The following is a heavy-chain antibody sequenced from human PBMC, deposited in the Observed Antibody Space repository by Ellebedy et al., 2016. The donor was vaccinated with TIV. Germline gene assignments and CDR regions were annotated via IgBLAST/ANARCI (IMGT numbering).Heavy chain of an antibody. V-gene: IGHV3-74*01. J-gene: IGHJ4*02. CDR1: GFTFSDYW. CDR2: ISGDGSTT. D-gene: IGHD2-15*01. CDR3: ARRAAGGGYLDF. Sequence: GESLKISCAASGFTFSDYWMHWVRQDSGKGLLWVSRISGDGSTTLYADSVKGRFTISRDNAKNTVYLQINSLRVEDTAVYHCARRAAGGGYLDFWGQGTLATVSS.